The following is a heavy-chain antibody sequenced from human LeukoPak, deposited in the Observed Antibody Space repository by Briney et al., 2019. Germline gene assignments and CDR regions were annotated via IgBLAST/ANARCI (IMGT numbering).Heavy chain of an antibody. J-gene: IGHJ4*02. D-gene: IGHD6-19*01. CDR2: ISGSGGST. Sequence: PGGSLRLSCAASGFTFSSYAMSWVRQAPGKGLEWVSAISGSGGSTYYADSVKGRFTISRDNSKNTLYLQMNSLRAEDTAVYYCAKTWEQWLVRDLDYWGQGTLVTVSS. CDR3: AKTWEQWLVRDLDY. V-gene: IGHV3-23*01. CDR1: GFTFSSYA.